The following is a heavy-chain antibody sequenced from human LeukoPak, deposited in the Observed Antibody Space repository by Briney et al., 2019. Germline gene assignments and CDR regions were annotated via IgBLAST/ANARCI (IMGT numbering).Heavy chain of an antibody. J-gene: IGHJ6*03. CDR1: GGSSGIY. D-gene: IGHD3-10*01. CDR2: IFTTGST. CDR3: ARASYGSGRYHFMDV. V-gene: IGHV4-4*07. Sequence: SETLSLTGTGSGGSSGIYWNWIRQPAGKGLEWIGRIFTTGSTNYNPSLKSRVTMSVATSKNQLSLRLRSLTAADTAVYYCARASYGSGRYHFMDVWDKGTTVTISS.